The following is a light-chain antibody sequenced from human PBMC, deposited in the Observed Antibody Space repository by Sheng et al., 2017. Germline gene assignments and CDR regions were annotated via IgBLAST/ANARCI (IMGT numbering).Light chain of an antibody. V-gene: IGKV1-8*01. CDR2: AAS. J-gene: IGKJ1*01. Sequence: AIRMTQSPSSLSASTGDRVTITCRASQGISTSLAWYQQKPGKAPKLLIYAASTLQSGVPSRLSGSGSGTDFTLTISRLQSENFATYYCQQYFSYPRTFGQGTKVEVK. CDR1: QGISTS. CDR3: QQYFSYPRT.